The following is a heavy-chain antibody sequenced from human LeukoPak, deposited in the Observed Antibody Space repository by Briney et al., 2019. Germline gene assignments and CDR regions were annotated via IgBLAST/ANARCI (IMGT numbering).Heavy chain of an antibody. V-gene: IGHV3-23*01. D-gene: IGHD6-19*01. CDR1: GFTFSSYA. CDR3: AKGSGSGWYGWFAP. Sequence: GGSLRLSCAASGFTFSSYAMTWVRQAPGKGLEWVSSIDASGGSTYYGVSVKGRFTISRDNSKNTFFLQMNTLRAADTAVYYCAKGSGSGWYGWFAPWGQGTLVTVSS. J-gene: IGHJ5*02. CDR2: IDASGGST.